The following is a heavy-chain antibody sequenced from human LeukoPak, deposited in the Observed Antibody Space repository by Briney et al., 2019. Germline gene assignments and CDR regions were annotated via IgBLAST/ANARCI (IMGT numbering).Heavy chain of an antibody. CDR1: GGSFSGYY. CDR3: ARGRGVLRYFDWSLDY. V-gene: IGHV4-34*01. J-gene: IGHJ4*02. CDR2: INHSGGT. D-gene: IGHD3-9*01. Sequence: KLSETLSLTCAVYGGSFSGYYWSWIRQPPGKGLEWIGEINHSGGTNYNPSLKSRVTISVDTSKNQFSLKLSSVTAADTAVYYCARGRGVLRYFDWSLDYWGQGTLVTVSS.